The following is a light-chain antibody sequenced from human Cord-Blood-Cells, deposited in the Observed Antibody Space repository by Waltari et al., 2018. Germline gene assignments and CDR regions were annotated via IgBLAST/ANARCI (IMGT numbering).Light chain of an antibody. CDR1: QGISSY. Sequence: AIRMTQSPSSFSASTGDRVTITCRASQGISSYLAWYQQKPGKAPKLLIYAESTLQSGVPSRFSGSGSGTDFTLTISCLQSEDFATYYCQQYYSYPALTFGGGTKVEIK. CDR2: AES. J-gene: IGKJ4*01. V-gene: IGKV1-8*01. CDR3: QQYYSYPALT.